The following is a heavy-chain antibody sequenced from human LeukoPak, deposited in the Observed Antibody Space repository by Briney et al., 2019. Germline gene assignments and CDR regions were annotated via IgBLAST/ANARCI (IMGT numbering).Heavy chain of an antibody. CDR3: ARSSVVGATWRGWFDP. V-gene: IGHV4-59*01. D-gene: IGHD1-26*01. Sequence: PAETLSLTCTVSGCSLSSYYWSWIRQPPGKGLEGIGYIYYSGSTNYNPSLKSRVTISVDTSKNQLSLKLSSVTAADTAVYYCARSSVVGATWRGWFDPWGQGTLVTVSS. CDR1: GCSLSSYY. J-gene: IGHJ5*02. CDR2: IYYSGST.